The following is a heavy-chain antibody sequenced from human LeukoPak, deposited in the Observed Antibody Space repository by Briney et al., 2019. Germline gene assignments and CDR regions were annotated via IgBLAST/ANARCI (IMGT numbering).Heavy chain of an antibody. D-gene: IGHD3-10*01. Sequence: GRSLRLSCAASSFSFSTYAMHWVRQAPGKGLEWVALIRHDASHTFYTDSVKGRFTISRDNSKNTVYLQMNSLGGEDTAVYYCARETFGSGSYPDYWGQGTLVTVSS. CDR1: SFSFSTYA. J-gene: IGHJ4*02. CDR2: IRHDASHT. V-gene: IGHV3-33*01. CDR3: ARETFGSGSYPDY.